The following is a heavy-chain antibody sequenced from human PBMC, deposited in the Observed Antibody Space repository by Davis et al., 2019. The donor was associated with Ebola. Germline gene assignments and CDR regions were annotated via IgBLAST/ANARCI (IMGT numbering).Heavy chain of an antibody. J-gene: IGHJ4*02. D-gene: IGHD5-12*01. Sequence: ASVKVSCKTSGYTFNTYGISWVRQAPGQGLDWMGWVNADNGDKSYAQHLQGRVSMTTDTSTSTAYMELRSLRSDDTAVYYCARSGYDYQSIVTYLYLDYWGQGTLVTVSS. CDR1: GYTFNTYG. CDR3: ARSGYDYQSIVTYLYLDY. CDR2: VNADNGDK. V-gene: IGHV1-18*01.